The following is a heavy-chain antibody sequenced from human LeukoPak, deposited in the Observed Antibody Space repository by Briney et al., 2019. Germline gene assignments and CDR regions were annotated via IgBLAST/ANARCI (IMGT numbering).Heavy chain of an antibody. CDR3: ARGGNYYDSSGYYSYYYYMDV. CDR1: GYTFTSYD. D-gene: IGHD3-22*01. V-gene: IGHV1-8*01. Sequence: ASVKVSYKASGYTFTSYDINWVRQATGQGLEWMGWMNPNSGNTGYAQKFQGRVTMTRNTSISTAYMELSSLRSEDTAVYYCARGGNYYDSSGYYSYYYYMDVWGKGTTVTISS. CDR2: MNPNSGNT. J-gene: IGHJ6*03.